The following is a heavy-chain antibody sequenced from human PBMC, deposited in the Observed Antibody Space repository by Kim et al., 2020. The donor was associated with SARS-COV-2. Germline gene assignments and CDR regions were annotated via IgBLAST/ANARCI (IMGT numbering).Heavy chain of an antibody. D-gene: IGHD6-13*01. J-gene: IGHJ4*02. Sequence: GGSLRLSCAASGFTFSSYAMHWVRQAPGKGLEWVAVISYDGSNKYYADSVKGRFTISRDNSKNTLYLQMNSLRAEDTAVYYCARDFIGAAAGPGGAYFDYWGQGTLVTVSS. CDR3: ARDFIGAAAGPGGAYFDY. CDR2: ISYDGSNK. CDR1: GFTFSSYA. V-gene: IGHV3-30*04.